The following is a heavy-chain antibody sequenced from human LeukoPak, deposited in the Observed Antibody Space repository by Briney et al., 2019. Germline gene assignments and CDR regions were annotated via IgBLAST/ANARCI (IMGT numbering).Heavy chain of an antibody. Sequence: SETLSLNCTVSGGSISSSSYYWGGIRQPPGKGLEWIGSIYYSGSTYYNPSLKSRVTISVDTSKNQFSLKLSSVTAADTAVYYCARHNALFVYWGQGTLVTVSS. V-gene: IGHV4-39*01. CDR2: IYYSGST. CDR1: GGSISSSSYY. J-gene: IGHJ4*02. CDR3: ARHNALFVY.